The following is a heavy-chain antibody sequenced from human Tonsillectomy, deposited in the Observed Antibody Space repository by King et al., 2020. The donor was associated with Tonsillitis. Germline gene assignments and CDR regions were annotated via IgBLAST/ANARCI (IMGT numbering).Heavy chain of an antibody. CDR2: MHYTGTT. V-gene: IGHV4-39*01. CDR3: ARHLGGSYYFDY. CDR1: GGSISSSSFY. J-gene: IGHJ4*02. D-gene: IGHD1-26*01. Sequence: QLQESGPGLVKPSETLSLTCTVSGGSISSSSFYWGWIRQPPGKGLEWIGSMHYTGTTYNNPSLKSRVSISVDTSKNQFSLKLSSVTAADTAVYYCARHLGGSYYFDYWGQGTLVTVSS.